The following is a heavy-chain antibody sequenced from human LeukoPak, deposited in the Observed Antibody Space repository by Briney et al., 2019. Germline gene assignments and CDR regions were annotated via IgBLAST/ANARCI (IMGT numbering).Heavy chain of an antibody. CDR1: GFTVSINY. J-gene: IGHJ4*02. CDR2: IYSGGST. Sequence: PGGSLRLSCAASGFTVSINYMSWVRQAPGKGLEWVSVIYSGGSTYYADSVKGRFTISRDNSKNTLYLQMNSLRVEDTAVYYCAWSSHPYYFDYWGQGTLVTVSS. V-gene: IGHV3-66*01. CDR3: AWSSHPYYFDY.